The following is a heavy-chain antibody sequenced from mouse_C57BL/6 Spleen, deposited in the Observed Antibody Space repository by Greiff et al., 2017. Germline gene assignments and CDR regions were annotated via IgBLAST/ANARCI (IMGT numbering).Heavy chain of an antibody. CDR2: IDPSDSAT. D-gene: IGHD1-1*01. J-gene: IGHJ4*01. CDR3: ARLYGSSYAYAMDD. Sequence: QVQLQQPGAELVMPGASVKLSCKASGYTFTSYWMHWVKQRPGQGLEWIGEIDPSDSATNYNQKFKGKSTLTVDKSSSTAYMQLSSLTSEDSAVYYCARLYGSSYAYAMDDWGQGTSVTVSS. V-gene: IGHV1-69*01. CDR1: GYTFTSYW.